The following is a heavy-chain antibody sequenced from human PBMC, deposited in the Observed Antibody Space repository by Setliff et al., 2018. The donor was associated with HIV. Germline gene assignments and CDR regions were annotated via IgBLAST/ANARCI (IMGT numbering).Heavy chain of an antibody. CDR1: GHTFTNVD. V-gene: IGHV1-8*01. CDR2: MNPNSGGT. Sequence: ASVKVSCKASGHTFTNVDIHWLRRATGQGLEWMGWMNPNSGGTGYAQKFQGRVIMTRDTSISTAYMELSSLTSADTAVYYCASGKGVRGVIITGGLDVWGKGTT. D-gene: IGHD3-10*01. J-gene: IGHJ6*03. CDR3: ASGKGVRGVIITGGLDV.